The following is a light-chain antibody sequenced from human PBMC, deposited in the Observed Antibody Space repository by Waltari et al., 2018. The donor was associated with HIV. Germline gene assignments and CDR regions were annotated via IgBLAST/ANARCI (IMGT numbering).Light chain of an antibody. Sequence: SSELTQDPAVSVALGQTVRITCQGDSLRSYYASWYQQKPGKAPVLVIYGKNNRPSWIPDLFSGSSSGNTSSLTITGAPAEDEADYYCTSLDSSGNSVVFGGGTKLTVL. CDR1: SLRSYY. J-gene: IGLJ2*01. V-gene: IGLV3-19*01. CDR3: TSLDSSGNSVV. CDR2: GKN.